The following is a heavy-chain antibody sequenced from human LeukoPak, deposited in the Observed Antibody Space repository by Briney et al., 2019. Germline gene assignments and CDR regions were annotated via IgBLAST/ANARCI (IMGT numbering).Heavy chain of an antibody. CDR3: ARDRWFGELSAAFDI. CDR2: IHYSGST. D-gene: IGHD3-10*01. CDR1: GGSISSYY. J-gene: IGHJ3*02. V-gene: IGHV4-59*01. Sequence: SETLSLTCTVSGGSISSYYWSWIRQPPGKGLEWIGYIHYSGSTNYNPSLKSRVTISVDTSKNQFSLKLSSVTAADTAVYYCARDRWFGELSAAFDIWGQGTMVTVSS.